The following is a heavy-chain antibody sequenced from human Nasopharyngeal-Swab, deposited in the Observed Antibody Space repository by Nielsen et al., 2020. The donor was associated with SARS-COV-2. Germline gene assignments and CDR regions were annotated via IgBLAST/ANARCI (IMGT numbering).Heavy chain of an antibody. Sequence: ASVKVSCKASGYTFTSYYMHWVRQAPGQGLEWMGIINPSGGSTSYAQKFQGRVTMTRDTSTSTVYMELSSPRSEDTAVYYCARDLVVVPAAMGLDYWGQGTLVTVSS. V-gene: IGHV1-46*01. CDR2: INPSGGST. CDR1: GYTFTSYY. D-gene: IGHD2-2*01. J-gene: IGHJ4*02. CDR3: ARDLVVVPAAMGLDY.